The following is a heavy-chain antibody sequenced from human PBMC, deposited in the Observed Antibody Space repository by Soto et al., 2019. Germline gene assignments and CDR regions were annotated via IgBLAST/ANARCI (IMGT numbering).Heavy chain of an antibody. CDR2: IYYSGST. Sequence: SETLSLTCTVSGGSVSSGSYYWSWIRQPPGKGLEWIGYIYYSGSTNYNPSLKSRDTISVDTSKNQFSLKLSSVTAADTAVYYCARGEKGELLFDYWGQGTLVTVSS. CDR3: ARGEKGELLFDY. V-gene: IGHV4-61*01. J-gene: IGHJ4*02. CDR1: GGSVSSGSYY. D-gene: IGHD2-21*02.